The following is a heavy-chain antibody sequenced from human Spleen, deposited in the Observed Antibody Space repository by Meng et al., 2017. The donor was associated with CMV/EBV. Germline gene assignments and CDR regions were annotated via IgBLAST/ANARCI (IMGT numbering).Heavy chain of an antibody. CDR3: ARDALSSGGDY. V-gene: IGHV3-48*03. D-gene: IGHD6-19*01. J-gene: IGHJ4*02. Sequence: GESLKISCAASGFTFSDYEMNWVRQAPGKGLEWVSYISSSGTKIYYRDSVKGRFTISRDNAKSSLSLQMNSLGAEDAAFYYCARDALSSGGDYWGQGALVTVSS. CDR2: ISSSGTKI. CDR1: GFTFSDYE.